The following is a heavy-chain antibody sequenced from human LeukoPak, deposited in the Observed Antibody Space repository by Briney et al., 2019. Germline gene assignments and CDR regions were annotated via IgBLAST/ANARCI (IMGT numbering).Heavy chain of an antibody. J-gene: IGHJ2*01. CDR2: IYYSGST. V-gene: IGHV4-39*01. Sequence: SETLSLTCTVSGGSISSSSYYWGWIRQPPGKGLEWIGTIYYSGSTYYNPSLKSRVTISVDTSKNQFSLKLSSVTAADTAVYYCARQGNYYDSSGYWYFDLWGRGTLATASS. CDR1: GGSISSSSYY. CDR3: ARQGNYYDSSGYWYFDL. D-gene: IGHD3-22*01.